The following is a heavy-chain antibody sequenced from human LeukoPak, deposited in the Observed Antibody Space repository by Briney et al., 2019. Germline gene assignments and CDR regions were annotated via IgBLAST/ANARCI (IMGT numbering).Heavy chain of an antibody. Sequence: ASVKVSCKASGGTISSYAISWVRQAPGQGLEWMGGIIPIFGTANYAQKFQGRVTITADESTSTAYMELSSLRSEDTAVYYCARAYCGGDCYSRFGIVFDYWGQGTLVTVSS. D-gene: IGHD2-21*02. CDR2: IIPIFGTA. J-gene: IGHJ4*02. V-gene: IGHV1-69*13. CDR1: GGTISSYA. CDR3: ARAYCGGDCYSRFGIVFDY.